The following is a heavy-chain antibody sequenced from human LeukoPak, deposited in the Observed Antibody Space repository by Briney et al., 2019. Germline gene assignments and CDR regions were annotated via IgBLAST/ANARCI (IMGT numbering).Heavy chain of an antibody. CDR3: ARDGYCSGGSCYSGYYYYGMDV. CDR2: ISAYNGNT. CDR1: GYTFTSYG. J-gene: IGHJ6*02. V-gene: IGHV1-18*01. D-gene: IGHD2-15*01. Sequence: GASVKVSCKASGYTFTSYGISWVRQAPGQGLEWMGWISAYNGNTNSAQKLQGRVTMTTDTSTSTAYMELRSLRSDDTAVYYCARDGYCSGGSCYSGYYYYGMDVWGQGTTVTVSS.